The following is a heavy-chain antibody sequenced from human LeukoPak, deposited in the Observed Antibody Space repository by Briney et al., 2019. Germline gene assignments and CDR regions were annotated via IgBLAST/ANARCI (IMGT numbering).Heavy chain of an antibody. CDR2: IYYSGST. J-gene: IGHJ3*02. V-gene: IGHV4-59*01. CDR3: ACRHDAFDI. Sequence: PSETLSLTCTVSGGSISSYYWSWIRQPQGQGLEWIGNIYYSGSTNYNPSLKSRVTISVDTSKIQFSLKLSSVTAADTAVYYCACRHDAFDIWGQGTMVTVSS. CDR1: GGSISSYY.